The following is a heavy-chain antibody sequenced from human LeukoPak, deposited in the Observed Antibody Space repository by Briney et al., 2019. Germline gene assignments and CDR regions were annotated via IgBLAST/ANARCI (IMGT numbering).Heavy chain of an antibody. Sequence: PGGSLRLSCAASGFSFSDYYMSWIRKAPGKGLEWVSYISFSGYTIYYADSVKGRFTISRDNTKNSLYLQMNSLRAEDTAVYYCASAIVGPTTDYWGQGTLVTVSS. CDR3: ASAIVGPTTDY. CDR1: GFSFSDYY. CDR2: ISFSGYTI. V-gene: IGHV3-11*01. D-gene: IGHD1-26*01. J-gene: IGHJ4*02.